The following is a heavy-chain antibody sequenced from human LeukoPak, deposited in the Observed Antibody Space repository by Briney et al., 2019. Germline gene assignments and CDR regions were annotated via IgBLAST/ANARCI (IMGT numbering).Heavy chain of an antibody. Sequence: GGSLRLSCAASGFTFSSYAMSWVRQAPGKGLEWVSAIRGSGGSTYYADSVKGRFTISRDNSKNTLYLQMNSLGAEDTAVYYCAKDVYYYDSSGYSDYWGQGTLVTVSS. CDR2: IRGSGGST. D-gene: IGHD3-22*01. CDR3: AKDVYYYDSSGYSDY. J-gene: IGHJ4*02. CDR1: GFTFSSYA. V-gene: IGHV3-23*01.